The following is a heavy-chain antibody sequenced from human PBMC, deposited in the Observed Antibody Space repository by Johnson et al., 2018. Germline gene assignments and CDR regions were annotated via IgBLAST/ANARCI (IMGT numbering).Heavy chain of an antibody. J-gene: IGHJ6*03. Sequence: QVQLKESGPGLVKXSETLSLXCTVSGGSISSYYWSWIRQHPGKGLEWIGYIYYSGSTNYNPSLKSLVTISVDTSKNQFSLKLSSVTAADPAGYYCARVVAAAAGIRYYYYKDVWGKGTTVTVSS. CDR1: GGSISSYY. V-gene: IGHV4-59*01. CDR3: ARVVAAAAGIRYYYYKDV. D-gene: IGHD6-13*01. CDR2: IYYSGST.